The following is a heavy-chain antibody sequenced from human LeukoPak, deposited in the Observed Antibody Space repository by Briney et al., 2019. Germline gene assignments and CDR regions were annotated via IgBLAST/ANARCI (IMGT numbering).Heavy chain of an antibody. Sequence: ASVKVSCKASGYTFTGYYMHWVRQAPGQGLEWMGWISAYNGNTNYAQKLQGRVTMTTDTSTSTAYMELRSLRSDDTAVYYCARDLTYSSGWTGGYWGQGTLVTVSS. V-gene: IGHV1-18*04. D-gene: IGHD6-19*01. J-gene: IGHJ4*02. CDR1: GYTFTGYY. CDR3: ARDLTYSSGWTGGY. CDR2: ISAYNGNT.